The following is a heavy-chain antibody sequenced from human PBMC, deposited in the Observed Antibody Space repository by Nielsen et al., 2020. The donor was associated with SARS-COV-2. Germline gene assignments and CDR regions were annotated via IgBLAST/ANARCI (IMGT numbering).Heavy chain of an antibody. Sequence: ASVKVSCKTSGYTFINYYMHWVRQAPGQGLEWMGIINPSGGSTSYAQKFQGRVTMTRDTSTSTVYMELSSLRSEDTAVYYCAREGIAVAGTCWYWGQGTLVTVSS. J-gene: IGHJ4*02. CDR1: GYTFINYY. D-gene: IGHD6-19*01. V-gene: IGHV1-46*01. CDR3: AREGIAVAGTCWY. CDR2: INPSGGST.